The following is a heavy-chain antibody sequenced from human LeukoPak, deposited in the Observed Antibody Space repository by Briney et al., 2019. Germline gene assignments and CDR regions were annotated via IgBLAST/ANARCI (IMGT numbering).Heavy chain of an antibody. CDR2: IIPILGIA. CDR3: ARAPPYRSGSYYY. D-gene: IGHD1-26*01. J-gene: IGHJ4*02. CDR1: GGTFSSYT. V-gene: IGHV1-69*02. Sequence: ASVKVSCKASGGTFSSYTISWVRQAPGQGLEWMGRIIPILGIANYAQKFQGRVTITTDKSTSTAYMELSSLRSEDTAVYYCARAPPYRSGSYYYWGQGTLVTVSS.